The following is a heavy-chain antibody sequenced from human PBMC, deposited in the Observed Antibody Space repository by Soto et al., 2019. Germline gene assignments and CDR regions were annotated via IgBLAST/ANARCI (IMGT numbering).Heavy chain of an antibody. D-gene: IGHD4-17*01. CDR2: IGGSGGST. Sequence: EVQLLESGGGLVQPGGSLRLSCAASGFTFSSYAMSWVRQAPGKGLEWVSAIGGSGGSTYYADSVKGRFTISRNNSKNTLYLQMNSLRAEDTAVYYCAKDEEDGDYEAEYFQHWGQGTLVTVSS. CDR3: AKDEEDGDYEAEYFQH. J-gene: IGHJ1*01. CDR1: GFTFSSYA. V-gene: IGHV3-23*01.